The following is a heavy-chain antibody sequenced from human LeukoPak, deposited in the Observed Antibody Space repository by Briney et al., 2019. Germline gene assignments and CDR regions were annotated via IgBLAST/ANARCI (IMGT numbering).Heavy chain of an antibody. CDR1: GFTFTDYY. D-gene: IGHD4-17*01. CDR3: ARVGRLQYGDYVAFDY. CDR2: ISVSGTTM. V-gene: IGHV3-11*01. Sequence: GGSLRLSCATSGFTFTDYYMSWIRQAPGKGLEWVSYISVSGTTMYYADSVKGRFTLSRDNAKNSLYLQMNSLRAEDTAVYYCARVGRLQYGDYVAFDYWGQGALVTVSS. J-gene: IGHJ4*02.